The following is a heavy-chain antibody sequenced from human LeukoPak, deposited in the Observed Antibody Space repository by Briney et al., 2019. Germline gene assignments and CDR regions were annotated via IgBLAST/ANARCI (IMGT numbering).Heavy chain of an antibody. CDR2: ISSRGSYI. J-gene: IGHJ4*02. CDR1: GFTFSSYS. Sequence: GGSLRLSCAASGFTFSSYSMNCVRHAPGKGLEWVSSISSRGSYIYYADSVKGRFTISRDNAENSLYLQMNSLRAEDTAVYYCAKVLSRGIVVVPAAPDFDYWGQGTLVTVSS. CDR3: AKVLSRGIVVVPAAPDFDY. D-gene: IGHD2-2*01. V-gene: IGHV3-21*04.